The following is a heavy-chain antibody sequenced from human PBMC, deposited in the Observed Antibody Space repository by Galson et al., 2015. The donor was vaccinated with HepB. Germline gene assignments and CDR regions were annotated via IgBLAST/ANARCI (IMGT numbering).Heavy chain of an antibody. CDR3: AKDSQRYDFWSGYPAYYYYYYGMDV. V-gene: IGHV3-23*01. CDR1: GFTFSSYA. D-gene: IGHD3-3*01. J-gene: IGHJ6*02. CDR2: ISGSGGST. Sequence: SLRLSCAASGFTFSSYAMSWVRQAPGKGLEWVSAISGSGGSTYYADSVKGRFTISRDNSKNTLYLQMNSLRAEDTAVYYCAKDSQRYDFWSGYPAYYYYYYGMDVWVQGTTVTVAS.